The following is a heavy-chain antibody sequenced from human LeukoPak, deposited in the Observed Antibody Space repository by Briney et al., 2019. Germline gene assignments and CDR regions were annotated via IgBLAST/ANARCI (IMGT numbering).Heavy chain of an antibody. J-gene: IGHJ6*03. CDR1: GLTVSSNY. V-gene: IGHV3-53*01. CDR3: ARDRSGYYYMDV. D-gene: IGHD2-15*01. CDR2: IYSGART. Sequence: PGGSLRLSCAAPGLTVSSNYINWVRQAPGKGLEWVSVIYSGARTYYADSVKGRFTISRDNSLNTVFLQMNSLRVEDTAVYYCARDRSGYYYMDVWGKGTTVTVAS.